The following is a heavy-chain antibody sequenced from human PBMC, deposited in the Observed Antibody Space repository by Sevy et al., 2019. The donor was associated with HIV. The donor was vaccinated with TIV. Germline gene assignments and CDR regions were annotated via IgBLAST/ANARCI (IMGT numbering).Heavy chain of an antibody. D-gene: IGHD6-13*01. CDR3: VRWDYSTSGNWFDP. CDR2: ISSSGHYI. CDR1: GFTFSRYS. V-gene: IGHV3-21*01. Sequence: GGSLRLSCGASGFTFSRYSMNWVRQAPGKGLEWVSYISSSGHYIQYSDSVRGRFTISRDNARDSLDLQRNSLRAEDTAVYFCVRWDYSTSGNWFDPWGQGTLVTVSS. J-gene: IGHJ5*02.